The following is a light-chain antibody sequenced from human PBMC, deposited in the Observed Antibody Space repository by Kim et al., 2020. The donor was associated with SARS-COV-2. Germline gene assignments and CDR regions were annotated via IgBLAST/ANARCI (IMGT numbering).Light chain of an antibody. V-gene: IGKV1-13*02. J-gene: IGKJ4*02. CDR1: QVITGG. CDR3: QRVA. CDR2: EVS. Sequence: PSSLSESVGDRVTITCRASQVITGGLAWYQQKPGKTLKLLIYEVSTLQSGVPSRFSGSGSGTDFTLTINRLQPEDFATYYCQRVAFGGGTKVDIK.